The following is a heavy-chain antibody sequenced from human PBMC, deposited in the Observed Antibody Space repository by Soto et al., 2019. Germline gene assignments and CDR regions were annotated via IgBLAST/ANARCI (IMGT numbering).Heavy chain of an antibody. CDR2: INAGNGNT. CDR1: GYTFTSYA. CDR3: ARSSGWYLFDY. J-gene: IGHJ4*02. D-gene: IGHD6-19*01. V-gene: IGHV1-3*01. Sequence: QVQLVQSGAEVKKPGASVKVSCKASGYTFTSYAMHWVRQAPGQRLEWMGWINAGNGNTKYSQKFQGRVTITRDTSASTAYMELSSLRSEDTAVYYFARSSGWYLFDYWGQGTLVTVSS.